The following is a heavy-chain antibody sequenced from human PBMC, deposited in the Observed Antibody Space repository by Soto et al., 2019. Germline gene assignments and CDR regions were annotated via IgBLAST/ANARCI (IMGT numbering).Heavy chain of an antibody. J-gene: IGHJ4*02. Sequence: QVQLQQWGAGLLKPSETLSLTCAVPGGSFSVSYWTGVRQAPGKGLEWIGEFNHNGHINYNPSLESRVAISMDTSKKQCSLKVTSVTAADTAVYYCARALGGVTYLKLWGQGTLVTVSS. CDR2: FNHNGHI. D-gene: IGHD3-10*01. V-gene: IGHV4-34*01. CDR1: GGSFSVSY. CDR3: ARALGGVTYLKL.